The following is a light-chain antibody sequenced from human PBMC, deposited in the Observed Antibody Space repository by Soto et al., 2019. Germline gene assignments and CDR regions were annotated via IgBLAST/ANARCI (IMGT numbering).Light chain of an antibody. CDR3: QQYNSYSWT. V-gene: IGKV1-5*03. CDR2: KAS. Sequence: DIQMTQSPSTLSASLGGRVTITCLASQSISSWLAWYQQKTGKAPKLMIYKASSVESGVPSRLSGSGSGKEFPLTISSLQPDDFATYYCQQYNSYSWTFGQATKVDIK. CDR1: QSISSW. J-gene: IGKJ1*01.